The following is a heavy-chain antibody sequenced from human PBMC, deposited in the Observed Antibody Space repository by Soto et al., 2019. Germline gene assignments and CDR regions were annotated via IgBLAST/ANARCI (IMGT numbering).Heavy chain of an antibody. CDR2: IYYSGST. D-gene: IGHD3-10*01. CDR3: ARYMARGGKYYFDY. CDR1: GGCISSYY. Sequence: XASLSLTCTVSGGCISSYYWSWIRQPPGKGLEWIGYIYYSGSTNYNPSLKSRVTISVDTSKNQFSLKLSSVTAADTAVYYCARYMARGGKYYFDYWGQRTLVTVSS. V-gene: IGHV4-59*01. J-gene: IGHJ4*02.